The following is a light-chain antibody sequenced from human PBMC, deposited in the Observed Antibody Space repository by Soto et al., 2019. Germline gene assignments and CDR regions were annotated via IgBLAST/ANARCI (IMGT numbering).Light chain of an antibody. V-gene: IGLV2-23*02. J-gene: IGLJ2*01. CDR1: SSDLGSYNL. CDR3: CSYATSGTVL. CDR2: EVS. Sequence: QSVLTQPASVSGSPGQSITISCTGTSSDLGSYNLVSWYQQHPGKAPKLLIFEVSKRPSGVSDRFSGSKSGNTASLTISGLQAEDGTDYYCCSYATSGTVLFGGGTKLTVL.